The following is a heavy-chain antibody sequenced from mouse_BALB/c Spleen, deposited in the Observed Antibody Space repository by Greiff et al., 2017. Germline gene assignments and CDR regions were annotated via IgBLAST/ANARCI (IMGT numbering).Heavy chain of an antibody. V-gene: IGHV1S135*01. CDR2: IDPYNGGT. CDR1: GYSFTGYN. Sequence: EVQLQQSGPELGKPGASVKISCKASGYSFTGYNMYWVKQSHRKSLEWIGYIDPYNGGTSYNQKSKGKAILTVDKSSSTAYMHLNSLTSEDSAIYYCALHYYGPFAYWGQGTLVTVSA. J-gene: IGHJ3*01. CDR3: ALHYYGPFAY. D-gene: IGHD1-2*01.